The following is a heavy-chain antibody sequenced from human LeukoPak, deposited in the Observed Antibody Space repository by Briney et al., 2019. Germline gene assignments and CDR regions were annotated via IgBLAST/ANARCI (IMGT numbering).Heavy chain of an antibody. CDR1: GFTVSSND. CDR2: ISSGGST. J-gene: IGHJ3*02. Sequence: PGGSLRLSCAASGFTVSSNDMSWVRQAPGKGLEWVSAISSGGSTYYADSVKGRFTISRDNSKNTLYLQMNSLRAEDTAVYYCAREGYCSSTSCYTLGDAFDICGQGTMVTVSS. CDR3: AREGYCSSTSCYTLGDAFDI. V-gene: IGHV3-53*01. D-gene: IGHD2-2*02.